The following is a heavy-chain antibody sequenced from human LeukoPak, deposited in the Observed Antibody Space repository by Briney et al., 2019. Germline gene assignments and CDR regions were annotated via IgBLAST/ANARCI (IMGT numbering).Heavy chain of an antibody. CDR2: IYYSGST. J-gene: IGHJ4*02. CDR3: ARASYSNSWLPFDY. V-gene: IGHV4-59*01. D-gene: IGHD6-13*01. Sequence: SETLSLTCTVSGGSISSYYWSWIRQPPGKGLEWIGYIYYSGSTNYNPSLKSRVTISVDTSKNQLSLKLSSVTAADTAVYYCARASYSNSWLPFDYWGQGTLVTVSS. CDR1: GGSISSYY.